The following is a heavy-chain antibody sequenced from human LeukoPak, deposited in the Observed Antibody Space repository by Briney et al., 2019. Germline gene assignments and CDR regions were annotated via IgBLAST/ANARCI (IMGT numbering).Heavy chain of an antibody. CDR2: INHRGST. CDR3: ARVMGLGGSGSYRQNYWYFDP. CDR1: GGSFRGYY. D-gene: IGHD1-26*01. V-gene: IGHV4-34*01. J-gene: IGHJ2*01. Sequence: SETLSLTCAVYGGSFRGYYGSWIRQPPGKGLEWIGEINHRGSTNYNPSRKSRVTISVTAPNTQFSLHLSSVTAAATAVYYCARVMGLGGSGSYRQNYWYFDPWGRGPLVTVSS.